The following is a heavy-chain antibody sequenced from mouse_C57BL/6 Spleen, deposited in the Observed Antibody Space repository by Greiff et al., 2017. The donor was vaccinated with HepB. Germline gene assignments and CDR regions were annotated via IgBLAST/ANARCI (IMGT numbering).Heavy chain of an antibody. J-gene: IGHJ4*01. CDR3: ARGASYYYGSSYGAMDY. CDR2: IDPSDSYT. D-gene: IGHD1-1*01. V-gene: IGHV1-69*01. Sequence: QVQLQQPGAELVMPGASVKLSCKASGYTFTSYWMHWVKQRPGQGLEWIGEIDPSDSYTNYNQKFKGKSTLTVDKSSSTAYMQLSSLTSEDSAVYYCARGASYYYGSSYGAMDYWGQGTSVTVSS. CDR1: GYTFTSYW.